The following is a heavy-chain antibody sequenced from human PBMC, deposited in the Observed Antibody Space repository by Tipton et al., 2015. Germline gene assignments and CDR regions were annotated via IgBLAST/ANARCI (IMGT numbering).Heavy chain of an antibody. CDR3: ACQDYDSLTRDYQTVDY. V-gene: IGHV4-59*08. CDR1: SDSISKYY. D-gene: IGHD3-9*01. J-gene: IGHJ4*02. CDR2: LSYSGKT. Sequence: TLSLTCSVSSDSISKYYWSWIRQPPGKGLEWIGSLSYSGKTDYNPPLRSRVTMSRDTSKNQFSLKLTSVTAADTAVYYCACQDYDSLTRDYQTVDYWGQGTLVTVSS.